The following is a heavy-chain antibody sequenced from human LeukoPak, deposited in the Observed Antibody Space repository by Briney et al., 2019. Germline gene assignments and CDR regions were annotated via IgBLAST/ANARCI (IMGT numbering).Heavy chain of an antibody. CDR3: TRPRYDDYDKFDY. Sequence: PGGSLRLSCAASGFTFSSYGMHWVRQAPGKGLEWVAFIRYDGSNKYYADSVKGRFTISRDNSKNTLYLQMNSLRAEDTAVYYCTRPRYDDYDKFDYWGQGTLVTVSS. J-gene: IGHJ4*02. D-gene: IGHD4-17*01. CDR2: IRYDGSNK. CDR1: GFTFSSYG. V-gene: IGHV3-30*02.